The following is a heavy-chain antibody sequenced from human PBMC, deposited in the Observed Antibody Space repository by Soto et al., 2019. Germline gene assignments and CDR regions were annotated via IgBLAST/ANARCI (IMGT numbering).Heavy chain of an antibody. CDR1: GGTFSSYA. CDR3: ASEIHSTKYSSRAPVDY. CDR2: IIPIFGTA. J-gene: IGHJ4*02. V-gene: IGHV1-69*13. Sequence: GASVKVSCKASGGTFSSYAISWVRQAPGQGLEWMGGIIPIFGTANYAQKFQGRVTITADESTSTAYMELSSLRSEDTAVYYCASEIHSTKYSSRAPVDYWGQGTLVTVSS. D-gene: IGHD6-19*01.